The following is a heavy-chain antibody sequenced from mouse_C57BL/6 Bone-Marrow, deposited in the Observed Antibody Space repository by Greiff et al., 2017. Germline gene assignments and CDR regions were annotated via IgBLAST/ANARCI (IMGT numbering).Heavy chain of an antibody. V-gene: IGHV14-2*01. CDR1: GFNIKDYY. D-gene: IGHD1-1*01. Sequence: VQLQQSGAELVKPGASVKLSCTASGFNIKDYYMHWVKQRTEQGLEWIGRIDPEDGETKYAPKFQGKATLTADTSSNTAYLQLSSLTSEDTAVYYCAHITTVVAPDEDYWGKGTTLTVAS. CDR3: AHITTVVAPDEDY. CDR2: IDPEDGET. J-gene: IGHJ2*01.